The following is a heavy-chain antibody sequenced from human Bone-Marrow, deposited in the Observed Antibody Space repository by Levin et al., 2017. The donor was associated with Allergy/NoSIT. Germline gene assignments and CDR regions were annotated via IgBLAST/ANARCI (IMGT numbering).Heavy chain of an antibody. V-gene: IGHV3-23*01. CDR2: ISGSGGST. CDR3: AKTRAPHYYYYGMDV. Sequence: SCAASGFTFSSYAMSWVRQAPGKGLEWVSAISGSGGSTYYADSVKGRFTISRDNSKNTLYLQMNSLRAEDTAVYYCAKTRAPHYYYYGMDVWGQGTTVTVSS. D-gene: IGHD2-2*01. J-gene: IGHJ6*02. CDR1: GFTFSSYA.